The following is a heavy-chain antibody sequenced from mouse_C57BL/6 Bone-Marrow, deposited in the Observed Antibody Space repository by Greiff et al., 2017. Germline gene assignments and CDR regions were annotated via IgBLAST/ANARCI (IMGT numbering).Heavy chain of an antibody. J-gene: IGHJ1*03. Sequence: VQLKESVAELVRPGASVKLSCTASGFNFTNSYMHWVKQRPEQGLEWIGRIDPANGNTKYTPKFQGKATITADTSSNTAYLQLSSLTSEDTAFYYWARYVAAGYFDVWGTGTTVTVSS. CDR1: GFNFTNSY. CDR2: IDPANGNT. D-gene: IGHD1-1*01. CDR3: ARYVAAGYFDV. V-gene: IGHV14-3*01.